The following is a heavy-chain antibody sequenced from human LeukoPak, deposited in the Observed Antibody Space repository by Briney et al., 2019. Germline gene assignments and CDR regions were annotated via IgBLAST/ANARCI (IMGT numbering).Heavy chain of an antibody. J-gene: IGHJ4*02. V-gene: IGHV3-23*01. CDR1: GVTFSSYA. CDR3: AKRGGLSSGWYGGDY. D-gene: IGHD6-19*01. Sequence: GGSLRLSCAASGVTFSSYAMSWVRQAPGKGLEWVSAMSGSGDSSYYADSVKGRFTISRDNSKNTLYLQMNSLRAEDTAVYYCAKRGGLSSGWYGGDYWGQGTLVTVSS. CDR2: MSGSGDSS.